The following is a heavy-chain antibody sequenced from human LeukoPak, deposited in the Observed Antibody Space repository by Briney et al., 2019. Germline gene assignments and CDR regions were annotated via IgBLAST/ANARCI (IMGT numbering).Heavy chain of an antibody. CDR3: ARTQKWWSRGMDV. V-gene: IGHV3-7*03. CDR2: IKQDGSEK. CDR1: GFTFSSYW. Sequence: GGSLRLSCAASGFTFSSYWMSWVRQAPGKGLEWVANIKQDGSEKYYVDSVKGRFTISRDNAKNSLYLQMNSLRAEDTAVYYCARTQKWWSRGMDVWGQGTTVTVSS. D-gene: IGHD2-15*01. J-gene: IGHJ6*02.